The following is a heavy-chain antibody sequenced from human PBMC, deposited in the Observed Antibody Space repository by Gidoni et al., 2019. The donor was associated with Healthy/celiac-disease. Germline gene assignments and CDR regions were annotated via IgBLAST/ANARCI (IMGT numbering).Heavy chain of an antibody. V-gene: IGHV1-3*01. CDR3: ARVLLSSGSRYYFDY. Sequence: QVQLVQSGAEVKKPGASVTVSCKASGYTFSIYAMHWVRQAPGQRLEWMGWINAGNGNTKYSQKFQGRVTITRDTSASTAYMELSSLRSEDTAVYYCARVLLSSGSRYYFDYWGQGTLVTVSS. J-gene: IGHJ4*02. D-gene: IGHD1-26*01. CDR1: GYTFSIYA. CDR2: INAGNGNT.